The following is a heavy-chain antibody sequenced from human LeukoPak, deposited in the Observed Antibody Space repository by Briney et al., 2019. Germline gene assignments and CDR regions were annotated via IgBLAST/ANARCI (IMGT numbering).Heavy chain of an antibody. D-gene: IGHD2-2*01. Sequence: GGSLRLSCAASGFTFSSPAMSWVRQTPGKGLEWVSAISGSGGSTYYADSVKGRFTISRDNSKNTLYLQMNSLRAEDTAVYYCAKVPAVGVGYWGQGTLVTVSS. CDR1: GFTFSSPA. CDR3: AKVPAVGVGY. CDR2: ISGSGGST. J-gene: IGHJ4*02. V-gene: IGHV3-23*01.